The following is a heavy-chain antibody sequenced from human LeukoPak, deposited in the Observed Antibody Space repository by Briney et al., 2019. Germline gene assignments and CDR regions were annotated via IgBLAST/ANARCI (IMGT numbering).Heavy chain of an antibody. Sequence: SETLSLTCTVSGVAINSVTYSWTWIRQPPGKGLEWIGYISYSETTTYTPSLKSRVAISIDTSKNQFSLNLSTVTDADTAVYYCARRGFGNGDYSFDNWGQGALVTVSS. CDR2: ISYSETT. V-gene: IGHV4-39*01. D-gene: IGHD4-17*01. CDR3: ARRGFGNGDYSFDN. J-gene: IGHJ4*02. CDR1: GVAINSVTYS.